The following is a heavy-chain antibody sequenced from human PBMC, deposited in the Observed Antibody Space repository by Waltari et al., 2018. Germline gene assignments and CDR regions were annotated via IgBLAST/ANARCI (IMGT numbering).Heavy chain of an antibody. CDR1: GDSISGNYW. CDR2: VHHSGKT. Sequence: QVQLQESGQGLVKPSGTLSLTCAVSGDSISGNYWWSWVRQSPEKGLAWIGQVHHSGKTHYNPSLQSRVTISVDKPKNQVSLNLNSVTAADTAVYYCAGDRAIGLFFDYWGRGTLVTVSS. D-gene: IGHD3-10*01. CDR3: AGDRAIGLFFDY. V-gene: IGHV4-4*02. J-gene: IGHJ4*02.